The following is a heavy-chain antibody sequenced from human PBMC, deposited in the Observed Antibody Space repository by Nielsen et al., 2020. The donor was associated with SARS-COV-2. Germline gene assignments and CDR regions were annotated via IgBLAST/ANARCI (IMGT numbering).Heavy chain of an antibody. CDR1: GFTFSAYG. D-gene: IGHD1-7*01. J-gene: IGHJ6*03. CDR3: AKGGVPTTRSHYSYYYMDG. Sequence: GGSLRPSCAASGFTFSAYGRHWVRQTPANGLEWVAVISYDAVNVDYADSVKGRFTISRDNSRNRLFLQMNSLTYGDSAVYFCAKGGVPTTRSHYSYYYMDGWGKGTTVAVSS. V-gene: IGHV3-30*18. CDR2: ISYDAVNV.